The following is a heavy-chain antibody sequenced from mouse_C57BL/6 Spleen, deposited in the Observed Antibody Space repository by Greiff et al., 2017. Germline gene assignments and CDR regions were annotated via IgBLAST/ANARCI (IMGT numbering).Heavy chain of an antibody. V-gene: IGHV5-12*01. CDR1: GFTFSDYY. CDR2: ISNGGGST. Sequence: EVKLVESGGGLVQPGGSLKLSCAASGFTFSDYYMYWVRQTPEKRLEWVAYISNGGGSTYYPDTVKGRFTISRDNAKNTLYLQMSRLKSEDTAMYYCARHAPPVYFDYWGQGTTLTVSS. J-gene: IGHJ2*01. CDR3: ARHAPPVYFDY.